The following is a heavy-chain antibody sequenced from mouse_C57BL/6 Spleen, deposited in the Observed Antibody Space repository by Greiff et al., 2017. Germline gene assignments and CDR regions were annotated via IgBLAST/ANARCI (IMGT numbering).Heavy chain of an antibody. Sequence: VQLQQSGAELVRPGASVKLSCKASGYTFTDYYINWVKQRPGQGLEWIARIYPGSGNTYYNEKFKGKATLPAEKSSSTAYMQLSSLTSEDSAVYFCARILYGNYGVLYFDVWGTGTTVTVSS. V-gene: IGHV1-76*01. CDR2: IYPGSGNT. CDR3: ARILYGNYGVLYFDV. D-gene: IGHD2-1*01. CDR1: GYTFTDYY. J-gene: IGHJ1*03.